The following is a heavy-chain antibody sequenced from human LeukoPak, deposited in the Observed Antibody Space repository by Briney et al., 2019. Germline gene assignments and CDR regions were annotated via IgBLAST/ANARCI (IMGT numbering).Heavy chain of an antibody. D-gene: IGHD3-10*02. V-gene: IGHV3-21*06. CDR1: GFTFSGYS. CDR3: AELGITMIGGV. J-gene: IGHJ6*04. CDR2: ISSSSSYI. Sequence: GGSLRLSCAASGFTFSGYSMNWVRQAPGKGLEWVSSISSSSSYIYYADSVKGRFTISRDNPRNSLFLQMDSLRAEDTAVYYCAELGITMIGGVWGKGTTVTISS.